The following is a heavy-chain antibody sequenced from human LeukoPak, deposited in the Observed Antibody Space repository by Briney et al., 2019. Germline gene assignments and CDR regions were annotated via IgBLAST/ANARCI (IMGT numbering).Heavy chain of an antibody. CDR2: INAGNGNT. CDR1: GYTFTSYA. J-gene: IGHJ4*02. CDR3: ARSRAIGSGWPGNY. Sequence: ASVKVSCKASGYTFTSYAMHWVRQAPGQRLEWMGWINAGNGNTKYSQKFQGRVTITRDASASTAYMELSSLRSEDTAVYYCARSRAIGSGWPGNYWGQGTLVTVSS. V-gene: IGHV1-3*01. D-gene: IGHD6-19*01.